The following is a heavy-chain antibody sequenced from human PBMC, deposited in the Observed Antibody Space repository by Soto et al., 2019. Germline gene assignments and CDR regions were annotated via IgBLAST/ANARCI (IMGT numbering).Heavy chain of an antibody. V-gene: IGHV1-69*01. CDR2: IIPIFGTA. J-gene: IGHJ3*02. Sequence: QQTPGQVLEWMGGIIPIFGTANYAQKFQGRVTITADESTSTAYMELSSLRSEDTAVYYCARALNPYDSHPDASDTWGQVTMFTVSS. D-gene: IGHD2-21*02. CDR3: ARALNPYDSHPDASDT.